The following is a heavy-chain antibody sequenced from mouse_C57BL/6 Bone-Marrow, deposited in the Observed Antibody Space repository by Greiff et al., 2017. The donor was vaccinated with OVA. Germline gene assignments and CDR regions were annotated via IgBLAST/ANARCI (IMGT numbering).Heavy chain of an antibody. CDR1: GFTFSDFY. D-gene: IGHD2-4*01. Sequence: DVKLVESGGGLVQSGRSLRLSCATSGFTFSDFYMEWVRQAPGKGLEWIAASRNKANDYTTEYSASVKGRFIVSRDTSQSILYLQMNALRAEDTAIYYCARDARDYDWFAYWGQGTLVTVSA. CDR2: SRNKANDYTT. J-gene: IGHJ3*01. V-gene: IGHV7-1*01. CDR3: ARDARDYDWFAY.